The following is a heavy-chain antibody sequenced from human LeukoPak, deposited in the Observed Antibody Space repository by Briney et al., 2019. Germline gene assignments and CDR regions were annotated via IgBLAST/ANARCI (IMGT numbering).Heavy chain of an antibody. Sequence: SQTLSLTCTVSGCSIRSGSYYWSWIRQPAGKGLEWIGRIHAGGSTNYNPSLKSRVTILADTSKNQCSLYLGSVTAADTAVYYCARVVYYYGSGSYYSFDYWGQGTLITVSS. V-gene: IGHV4-61*02. CDR3: ARVVYYYGSGSYYSFDY. CDR1: GCSIRSGSYY. D-gene: IGHD3-10*01. CDR2: IHAGGST. J-gene: IGHJ4*02.